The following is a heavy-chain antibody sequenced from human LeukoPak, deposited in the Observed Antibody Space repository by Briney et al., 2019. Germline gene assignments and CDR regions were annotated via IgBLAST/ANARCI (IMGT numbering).Heavy chain of an antibody. CDR3: ASGVAQYYYYYMDV. CDR2: IIPIFGTA. CDR1: GGTFSSYA. Sequence: SVKVSCKASGGTFSSYAISWVRQAPGQGLEWMGGIIPIFGTANYAQKFQGRVTITADESTSAAYMELSSLRSEDTAVYYCASGVAQYYYYYMDVWGKGTTVTISS. V-gene: IGHV1-69*13. J-gene: IGHJ6*03. D-gene: IGHD3-3*01.